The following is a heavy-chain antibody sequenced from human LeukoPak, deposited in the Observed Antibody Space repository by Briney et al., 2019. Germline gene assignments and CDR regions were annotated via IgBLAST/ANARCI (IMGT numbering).Heavy chain of an antibody. CDR1: GYTFTSYY. CDR3: ARMYSSPT. CDR2: IIPIFGTA. J-gene: IGHJ4*02. Sequence: ASVKVSCKASGYTFTSYYMHWVRQAPGQGLEWMGGIIPIFGTANYAQKFQGRVTITTDESTSTAYMELRSLRFDDTAVYYCARMYSSPTWGQGTLVTVSS. D-gene: IGHD6-13*01. V-gene: IGHV1-69*05.